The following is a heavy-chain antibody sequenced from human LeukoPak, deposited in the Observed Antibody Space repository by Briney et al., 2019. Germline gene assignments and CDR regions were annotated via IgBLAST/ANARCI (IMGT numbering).Heavy chain of an antibody. Sequence: SVKVSCKASGGTFSSYAISWVRQAPGQGLEWMGGIIPIFGTANYAQKFQGRVTITTDESTSTAYMELSSLRSEDTAVYYCARXRXLVYYYDSSDPXDAFDIWGXXXTXXVX. CDR2: IIPIFGTA. CDR3: ARXRXLVYYYDSSDPXDAFDI. V-gene: IGHV1-69*05. J-gene: IGHJ3*02. CDR1: GGTFSSYA. D-gene: IGHD3-22*01.